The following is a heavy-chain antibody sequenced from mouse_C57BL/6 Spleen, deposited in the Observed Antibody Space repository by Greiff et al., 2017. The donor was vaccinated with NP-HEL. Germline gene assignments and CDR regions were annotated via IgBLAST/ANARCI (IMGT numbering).Heavy chain of an antibody. J-gene: IGHJ4*01. CDR3: ARDHSNYAMDY. D-gene: IGHD3-1*01. V-gene: IGHV5-16*01. Sequence: EVMLVESAGGLVQPGSSMKLSCTASGFTFSDYYMAWVRQVPEKGLEWVANINYDGSSTYYLDSLKSRFIISRDNAKNILYLQMSSLKSEDTATYYCARDHSNYAMDYWGQGTSVTVSS. CDR2: INYDGSST. CDR1: GFTFSDYY.